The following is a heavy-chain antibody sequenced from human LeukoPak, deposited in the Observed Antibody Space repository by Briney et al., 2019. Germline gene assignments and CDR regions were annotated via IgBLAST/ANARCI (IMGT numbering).Heavy chain of an antibody. D-gene: IGHD2-15*01. V-gene: IGHV3-7*04. J-gene: IGHJ4*02. CDR1: GFTFSSYW. Sequence: GGSLRLSCAATGFTFSSYWMGWVRQAPGKGLECVANIKQDGSEKYYVDSVKGRFTISRDNAKNSLYLQMNSLRAEDTAIYYCARLFPGYCSGGSCLRPFDYWGQGTLVTVSS. CDR2: IKQDGSEK. CDR3: ARLFPGYCSGGSCLRPFDY.